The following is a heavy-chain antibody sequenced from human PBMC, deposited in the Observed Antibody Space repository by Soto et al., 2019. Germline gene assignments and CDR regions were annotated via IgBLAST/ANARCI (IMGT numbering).Heavy chain of an antibody. V-gene: IGHV1-3*01. CDR3: AREESDYYFDY. Sequence: ASVKVSCKASGYTFTSYAMHWVRQAPGQRLEWMGWINAGNGNTKYSQKFQGRVTITRDKSASTAYMELSSLRSEDTAVYYCAREESDYYFDYWGQGTLVTVSS. CDR2: INAGNGNT. J-gene: IGHJ4*02. D-gene: IGHD2-21*02. CDR1: GYTFTSYA.